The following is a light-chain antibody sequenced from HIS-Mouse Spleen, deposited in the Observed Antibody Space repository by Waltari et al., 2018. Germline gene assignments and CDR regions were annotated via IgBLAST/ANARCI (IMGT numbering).Light chain of an antibody. CDR2: DVS. CDR1: SSDVGCYNY. J-gene: IGLJ2*01. V-gene: IGLV2-11*01. Sequence: QSALTQPRSVSGSPGQSVTISCTGTSSDVGCYNYVSWYQQHPGKAPKLMSYDVSKRPSVVPDRFSGSKSGNTASLTISGLQAEDEADYYCCSYAGSYPVVFGGGTKLTVL. CDR3: CSYAGSYPVV.